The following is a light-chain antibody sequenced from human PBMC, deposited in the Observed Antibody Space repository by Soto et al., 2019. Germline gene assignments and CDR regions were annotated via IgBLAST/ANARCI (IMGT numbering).Light chain of an antibody. CDR1: QTISHY. V-gene: IGKV1-39*01. Sequence: MTQSQSSLSASPGARVPLSWRASQTISHYLNWYQQNTGKAPKLLIYAASSLQSGVPTRFSGSGSGTEVTLTISRLQPEDFATYYCQQNYSTPLTCGGGTKVDI. J-gene: IGKJ4*02. CDR3: QQNYSTPLT. CDR2: AAS.